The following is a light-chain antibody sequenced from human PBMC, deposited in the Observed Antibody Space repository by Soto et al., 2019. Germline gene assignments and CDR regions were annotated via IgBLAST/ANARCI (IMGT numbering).Light chain of an antibody. CDR1: QSIDSW. CDR2: KAS. Sequence: DIQMTQSPSTMSASVGDRVTITCRASQSIDSWLAWYQQKPGKAPKFLMYKASNLESGVPSRFSGSGSETEFTLTISSLQPDDFATYYCQQYNSLWTFGQGTKVDIK. V-gene: IGKV1-5*03. CDR3: QQYNSLWT. J-gene: IGKJ1*01.